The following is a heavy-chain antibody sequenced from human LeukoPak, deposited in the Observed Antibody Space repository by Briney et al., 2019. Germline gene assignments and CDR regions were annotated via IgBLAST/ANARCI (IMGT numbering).Heavy chain of an antibody. CDR2: ISGSGGST. CDR3: AKDPQYSGSWYDYFDY. D-gene: IGHD6-13*01. V-gene: IGHV3-23*01. J-gene: IGHJ4*02. Sequence: GGSLRLSCAASGLTFSSYAMSWVRQAPGKGLEWVSAISGSGGSTYYADSVKGRFTISRDNSKNTLYLQMNSLRAEDTAVYYCAKDPQYSGSWYDYFDYWGQGTLVTVSS. CDR1: GLTFSSYA.